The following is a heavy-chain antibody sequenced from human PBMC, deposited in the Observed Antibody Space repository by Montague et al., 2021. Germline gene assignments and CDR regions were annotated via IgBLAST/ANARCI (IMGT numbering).Heavy chain of an antibody. CDR3: ARDYYGSGRGKDYFDY. J-gene: IGHJ4*02. CDR1: EFTFRSYS. CDR2: ISSSSSYI. Sequence: SLRLSCAASEFTFRSYSMNWVRQAPGKGLEWVSSISSSSSYIYYTDSVKGRFTISRDNAKNSLYLQMNSLRAEDTAVYYCARDYYGSGRGKDYFDYWGQGTLVTVSS. V-gene: IGHV3-21*01. D-gene: IGHD3-10*01.